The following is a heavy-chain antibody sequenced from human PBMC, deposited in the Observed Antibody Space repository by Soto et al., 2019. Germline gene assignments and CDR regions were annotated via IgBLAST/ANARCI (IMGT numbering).Heavy chain of an antibody. D-gene: IGHD3-3*01. J-gene: IGHJ6*02. CDR3: ARGSHDYDFWSGPTYCYYGMDV. CDR1: GGTFSSYA. CDR2: IIPIFGTA. V-gene: IGHV1-69*01. Sequence: QVQLVQSGAEVKKPGSSVKVSCKASGGTFSSYAISWVRQAPGQGLEWMGGIIPIFGTANYAQKFQGRVTITADESTTTAYMELSSLRSEDTAVYYCARGSHDYDFWSGPTYCYYGMDVWGQGTTVTVSS.